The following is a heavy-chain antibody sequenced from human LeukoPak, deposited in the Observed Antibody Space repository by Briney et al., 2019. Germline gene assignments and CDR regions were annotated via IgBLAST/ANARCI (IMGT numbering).Heavy chain of an antibody. CDR1: GYTFTGYY. CDR3: AKDRHYYYYDSSGYYY. D-gene: IGHD3-22*01. Sequence: RASVKVSCKASGYTFTGYYMHWVRQAPGQGLEWMGWINPNSGGTNYAQKFQGRVTMTRDTSISTAYMELSRLRSDDTAVYYCAKDRHYYYYDSSGYYYWGQGTLVTVSS. V-gene: IGHV1-2*02. CDR2: INPNSGGT. J-gene: IGHJ4*02.